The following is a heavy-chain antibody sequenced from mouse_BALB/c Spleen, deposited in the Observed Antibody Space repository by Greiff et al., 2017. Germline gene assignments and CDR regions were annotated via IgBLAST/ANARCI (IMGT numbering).Heavy chain of an antibody. CDR1: GFTFSSYA. CDR3: ARYYDYYAMDY. J-gene: IGHJ4*01. CDR2: ISSGGST. Sequence: EVMLVESGGGLVKPGGSLKLSCAASGFTFSSYAMSWVRQTPEKRLEWVASISSGGSTYYPDSVKGRFTISRDNARNILYLQMSSLRSEDTAMYYCARYYDYYAMDYWGQGTSVTVSS. D-gene: IGHD2-4*01. V-gene: IGHV5-6-5*01.